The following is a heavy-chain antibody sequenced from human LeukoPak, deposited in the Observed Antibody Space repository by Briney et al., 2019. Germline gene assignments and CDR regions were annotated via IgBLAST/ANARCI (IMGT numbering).Heavy chain of an antibody. CDR1: GFTFSSYA. D-gene: IGHD6-19*01. CDR2: ISYEGSNK. Sequence: SGGSLRLSCAASGFTFSSYAMHWVRQAPGKGLEWVAVISYEGSNKYYADSVKGRFTISRDNSKNTLYLQMNSLRAEGTAVYYCASLRIAVAGNFDYWGQGTLVTVSS. J-gene: IGHJ4*02. CDR3: ASLRIAVAGNFDY. V-gene: IGHV3-30*04.